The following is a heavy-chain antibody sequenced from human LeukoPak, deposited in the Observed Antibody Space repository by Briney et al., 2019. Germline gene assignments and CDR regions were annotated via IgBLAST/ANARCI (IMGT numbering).Heavy chain of an antibody. D-gene: IGHD3-22*01. Sequence: GGSLRLSCAASGFTFNNYGMSWVRQAPGKGLEWVSAISGSGGSTYYADSVKGRFTISRDNSKNTLYLQMNSLRAEDTAVYYCARHPAGYYYDSSGYYLTRYYFDYWGQGTLVTVSS. J-gene: IGHJ4*02. CDR2: ISGSGGST. V-gene: IGHV3-23*01. CDR1: GFTFNNYG. CDR3: ARHPAGYYYDSSGYYLTRYYFDY.